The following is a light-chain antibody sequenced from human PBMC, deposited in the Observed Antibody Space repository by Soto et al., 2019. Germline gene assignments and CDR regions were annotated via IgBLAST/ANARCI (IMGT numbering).Light chain of an antibody. Sequence: QSALTQPPSASGSPGQSVTISCTGSSSDVGGYNYVSWYQQHPDKAPKLMIYEVFKRPSGVPDRFSGSKSGNTASLTVSGLQAEDEADYYCSSHAGSINVAFGGGTKLTVL. CDR1: SSDVGGYNY. J-gene: IGLJ2*01. CDR3: SSHAGSINVA. CDR2: EVF. V-gene: IGLV2-8*01.